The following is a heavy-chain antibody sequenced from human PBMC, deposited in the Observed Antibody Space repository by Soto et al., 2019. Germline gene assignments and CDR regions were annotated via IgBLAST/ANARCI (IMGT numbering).Heavy chain of an antibody. J-gene: IGHJ5*02. CDR2: VDNDGSSA. Sequence: RRIIQAPGKGLVWVSRVDNDGSSATYADSVKGRFTISRDNAKNTLYLQMNSLRAEDTSLDDGGRRARSTVSASLRNGSPDP. CDR3: GRRARSTVSASLRNGSPDP. D-gene: IGHD6-25*01. V-gene: IGHV3-74*01.